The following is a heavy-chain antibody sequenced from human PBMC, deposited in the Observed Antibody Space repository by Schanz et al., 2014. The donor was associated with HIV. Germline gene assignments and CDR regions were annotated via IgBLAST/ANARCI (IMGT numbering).Heavy chain of an antibody. CDR2: IWYDGSNK. CDR3: AKTVVVVVAATHEMDV. CDR1: GFTFRTYG. Sequence: VQLVESGGGVVQPGRSLRLSCAASGFTFRTYGMHWVRQAPGKGLEWVAVIWYDGSNKDYADSVKGRFTISRDNSKNTLYLQMNSLRAEDTAVYYCAKTVVVVVAATHEMDVWGQGTTVTVSS. J-gene: IGHJ6*02. V-gene: IGHV3-33*06. D-gene: IGHD2-15*01.